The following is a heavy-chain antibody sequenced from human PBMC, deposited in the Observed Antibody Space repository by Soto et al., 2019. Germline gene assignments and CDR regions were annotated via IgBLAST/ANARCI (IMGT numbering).Heavy chain of an antibody. V-gene: IGHV4-31*03. CDR2: IYYSGST. Sequence: QVQLQESGPGLVKPSQTLSLTCTVSGGSISSGGYYWSWIRQHPGKGLEWIGYIYYSGSTYYNPSLKSRVTISVDTSKNQCSVKLSSVTAADTAVYYCAREGGIVGATAADYWGQGTLVTVSS. CDR3: AREGGIVGATAADY. J-gene: IGHJ4*02. D-gene: IGHD1-26*01. CDR1: GGSISSGGYY.